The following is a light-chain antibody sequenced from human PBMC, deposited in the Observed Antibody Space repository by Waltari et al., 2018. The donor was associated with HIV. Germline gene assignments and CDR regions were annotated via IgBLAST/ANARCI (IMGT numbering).Light chain of an antibody. CDR2: KDT. CDR3: QSLDTSNTWV. V-gene: IGLV3-25*03. J-gene: IGLJ3*02. CDR1: GLPKQY. Sequence: SYELTQPPSVSVSPGQTARITCSGDGLPKQYANWYQQKPGQAPVMVMYKDTERPSGIPERFSGSSSGTTVTLTISGVQAEDEADYHCQSLDTSNTWVFGGGTKLTVL.